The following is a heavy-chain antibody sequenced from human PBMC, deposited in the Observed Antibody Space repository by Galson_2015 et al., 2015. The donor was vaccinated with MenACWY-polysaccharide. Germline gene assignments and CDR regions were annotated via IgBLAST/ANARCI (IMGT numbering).Heavy chain of an antibody. Sequence: SLRLSCAASGFTFSSYGMHWVRQAPGKGLGWVAVISYDGSNKYYADSVKGRFTISRDNSKNTLYLQMNSLRAEDTAVYYCAKDGGNWNDFYGMDVWGQGTTVTVSS. CDR3: AKDGGNWNDFYGMDV. D-gene: IGHD1-1*01. V-gene: IGHV3-30*18. CDR2: ISYDGSNK. J-gene: IGHJ6*02. CDR1: GFTFSSYG.